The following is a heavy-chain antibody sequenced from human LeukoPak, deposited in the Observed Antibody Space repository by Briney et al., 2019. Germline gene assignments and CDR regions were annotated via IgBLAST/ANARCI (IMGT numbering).Heavy chain of an antibody. CDR1: GFTFSSYA. Sequence: PGGSPRLSCAASGFTFSSYAMSWVRQAPGKGLEWVSAISGSGGSTYYADSVKGRFTISRDNSKNTLYLQMNSLRAEDTAVYYCAKGGFSPGIPYGMDVWGQGTTVTVSS. V-gene: IGHV3-23*01. D-gene: IGHD1-14*01. J-gene: IGHJ6*02. CDR3: AKGGFSPGIPYGMDV. CDR2: ISGSGGST.